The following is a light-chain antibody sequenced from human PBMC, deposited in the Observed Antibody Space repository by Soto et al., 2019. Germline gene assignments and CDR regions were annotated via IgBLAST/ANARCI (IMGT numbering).Light chain of an antibody. Sequence: DIQMTQSPSTLSASVGDRVSIACRASQSISSSLAWYQQKPGKAPKLLIYDASSLESGVPSRFSGSGSGTEFTLTIKSLQPQDFATYYCQQYHRYSWTFGQGTKLEIK. J-gene: IGKJ1*01. CDR2: DAS. CDR3: QQYHRYSWT. V-gene: IGKV1-5*01. CDR1: QSISSS.